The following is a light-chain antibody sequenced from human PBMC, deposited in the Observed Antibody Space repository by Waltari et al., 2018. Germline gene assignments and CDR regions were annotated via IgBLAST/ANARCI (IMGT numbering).Light chain of an antibody. J-gene: IGLJ2*01. CDR2: DNI. CDR3: QVWDSNVV. V-gene: IGLV3-21*02. Sequence: SYVLTQAPSVAVAPGQTARLPCGGNNIGSESVHWYQQKPGPAPVLVVYDNIDRPSGIPERFSGSNSRNMATLTISRVEAGDEADYYCQVWDSNVVFGGGTKLTVL. CDR1: NIGSES.